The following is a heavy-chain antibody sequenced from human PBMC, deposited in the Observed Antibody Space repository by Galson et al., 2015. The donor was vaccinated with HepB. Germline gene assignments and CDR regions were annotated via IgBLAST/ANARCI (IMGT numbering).Heavy chain of an antibody. V-gene: IGHV3-23*01. J-gene: IGHJ3*02. CDR1: GFTFSSYA. CDR3: AKGGLVRAFEI. D-gene: IGHD6-19*01. Sequence: SLRLSCAASGFTFSSYAMSWVRQAPGKGLEWVSSISGSGGSTYYADSVNGRFTISRDNSKNTLYLQMNSLRAEDTAVYYCAKGGLVRAFEIWGQGTMVTVSS. CDR2: ISGSGGST.